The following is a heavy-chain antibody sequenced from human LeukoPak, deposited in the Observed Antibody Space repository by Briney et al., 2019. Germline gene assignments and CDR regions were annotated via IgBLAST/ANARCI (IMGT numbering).Heavy chain of an antibody. CDR2: IWYDGSSK. CDR3: ASPRDGYNPFDY. J-gene: IGHJ4*02. Sequence: GGSLRLSCAASGFTFSSYGMHWVRQAPGKGLEWVAVIWYDGSSKYYADSVKGRFTISRDNSKNTLYLQMNSLRAEDTAVYYCASPRDGYNPFDYWGQGTLVTVSS. D-gene: IGHD5-24*01. CDR1: GFTFSSYG. V-gene: IGHV3-33*01.